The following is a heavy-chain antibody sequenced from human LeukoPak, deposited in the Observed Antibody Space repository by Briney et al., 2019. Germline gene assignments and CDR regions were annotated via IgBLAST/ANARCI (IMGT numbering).Heavy chain of an antibody. D-gene: IGHD3-10*01. CDR1: GFTFSSYG. CDR2: IWYDGSNK. CDR3: ARVPEGSGTDYYYGMDV. Sequence: GGSLRLSCAASGFTFSSYGMHWVRQAPGKGLEWVAVIWYDGSNKYYADSVKGRFTISRDNSKNTLYLQMNSLRAEDTAVYYCARVPEGSGTDYYYGMDVWGQGTTVTVSS. J-gene: IGHJ6*02. V-gene: IGHV3-33*01.